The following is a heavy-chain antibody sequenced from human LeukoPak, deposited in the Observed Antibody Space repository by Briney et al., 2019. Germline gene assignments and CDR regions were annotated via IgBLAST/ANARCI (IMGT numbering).Heavy chain of an antibody. Sequence: PSETLSLTCAVYGGPFSGYYWSWIRQPPGKGLEWIGEINHSGSTNYNPSLKSRVTISVDTSKNQFSLKLSSVTAADTAVYYCARLTMVQGPLLHPYYMDVWGKGTTVTVSS. V-gene: IGHV4-34*01. CDR1: GGPFSGYY. J-gene: IGHJ6*03. CDR3: ARLTMVQGPLLHPYYMDV. D-gene: IGHD3-10*01. CDR2: INHSGST.